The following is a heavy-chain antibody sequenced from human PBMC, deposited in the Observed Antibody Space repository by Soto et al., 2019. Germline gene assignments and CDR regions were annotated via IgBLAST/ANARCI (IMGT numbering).Heavy chain of an antibody. D-gene: IGHD3-3*01. Sequence: ASVKVSCKASGYTFTSYDINWVRQATGQGLEWMGWMNPNSGNTGYAQKFQGRVTMTRNTSISTAYMELSSLRSEDTAVYYCARGSAYYDFWSGYPFYYYYGMDVWGQGTTVTVSS. CDR1: GYTFTSYD. J-gene: IGHJ6*02. CDR2: MNPNSGNT. CDR3: ARGSAYYDFWSGYPFYYYYGMDV. V-gene: IGHV1-8*01.